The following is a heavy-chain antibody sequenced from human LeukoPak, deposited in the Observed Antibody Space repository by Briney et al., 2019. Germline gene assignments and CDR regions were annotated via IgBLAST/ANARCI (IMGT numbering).Heavy chain of an antibody. D-gene: IGHD3-10*01. V-gene: IGHV3-20*04. CDR2: LNWNGDTT. CDR3: ARGDLWFGDY. CDR1: GFTFDDHG. J-gene: IGHJ4*02. Sequence: GGSLRLSCAASGFTFDDHGMNWLRQAPGKGLEWVSGLNWNGDTTRYADSVKGRFTISRNNAKNSLYLQMNSLRVEDTAFYYCARGDLWFGDYWGQGTLVTVSS.